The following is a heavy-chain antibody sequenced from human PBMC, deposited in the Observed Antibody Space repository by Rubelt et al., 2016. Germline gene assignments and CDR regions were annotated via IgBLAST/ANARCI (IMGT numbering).Heavy chain of an antibody. CDR2: IYYTGSA. J-gene: IGHJ6*02. CDR1: GGSIISGYY. CDR3: GRDHEQWYGMCG. D-gene: IGHD6-19*01. V-gene: IGHV4-61*05. Sequence: QLQLQESGPGLVKSSETLSLTCTVSGGSIISGYYWGWIRQPPEKGLEWIGYIYYTGSANYNPSLKSRVTISVDTSKNEFLRKMTSVTAADAAVYYCGRDHEQWYGMCGWGQGTTVTVAS.